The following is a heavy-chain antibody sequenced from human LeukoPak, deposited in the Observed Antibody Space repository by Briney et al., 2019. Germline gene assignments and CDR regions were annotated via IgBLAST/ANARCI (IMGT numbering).Heavy chain of an antibody. CDR3: ASGNDILTGYYGETHAFDI. Sequence: SETLSLTCTVSGGSISSTSYYWGWIRQPPGKGLEWIGSIYDSGSTYYNPSLKSRVTISVDTSKNQFSLKLSSVTAADTAVYYCASGNDILTGYYGETHAFDIWGQGTMVTVSS. V-gene: IGHV4-39*07. D-gene: IGHD3-9*01. CDR2: IYDSGST. J-gene: IGHJ3*02. CDR1: GGSISSTSYY.